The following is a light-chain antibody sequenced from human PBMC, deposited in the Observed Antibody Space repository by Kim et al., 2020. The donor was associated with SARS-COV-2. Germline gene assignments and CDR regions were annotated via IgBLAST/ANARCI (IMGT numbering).Light chain of an antibody. CDR2: GNS. Sequence: GQRVTISCTGSSSNIGAGYDVHWYQQLPGTAPKLLIYGNSNRPSGVPDRFSGSKSGTSASLAITGLQAEDEADYYCQSYDSSLSAVFGGGTQLTV. J-gene: IGLJ2*01. V-gene: IGLV1-40*01. CDR1: SSNIGAGYD. CDR3: QSYDSSLSAV.